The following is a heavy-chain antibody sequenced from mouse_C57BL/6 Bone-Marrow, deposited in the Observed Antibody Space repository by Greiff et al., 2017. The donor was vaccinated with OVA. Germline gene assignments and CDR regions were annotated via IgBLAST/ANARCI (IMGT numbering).Heavy chain of an antibody. Sequence: QVQLQQSGAELVKPGASVKMSCKASGYTFTSYWITWVKQRPGQGLEWIGDIYPGSGSTNYNEKFKSKATLTVDTSSSTAYMQLSSLTSEDSAVYYCSLYDGYYGRKLDAMDYWGQGTSVTVSS. D-gene: IGHD2-3*01. V-gene: IGHV1-55*01. J-gene: IGHJ4*01. CDR1: GYTFTSYW. CDR3: SLYDGYYGRKLDAMDY. CDR2: IYPGSGST.